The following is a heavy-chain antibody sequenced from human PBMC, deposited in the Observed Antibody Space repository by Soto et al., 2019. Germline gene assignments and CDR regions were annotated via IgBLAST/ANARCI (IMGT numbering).Heavy chain of an antibody. Sequence: SETLSIINTVSGGSLRPHYSTYFRRPQGKGLGWVGSIYFGGTTSYNPSLRSRVTISLETSNSQFSLRLSSVTAADTAVYYCARLGAYYQSLDPWGPGTLVTVS. J-gene: IGHJ5*02. CDR1: GGSLRPHY. CDR2: IYFGGTT. D-gene: IGHD2-21*01. V-gene: IGHV4-59*08. CDR3: ARLGAYYQSLDP.